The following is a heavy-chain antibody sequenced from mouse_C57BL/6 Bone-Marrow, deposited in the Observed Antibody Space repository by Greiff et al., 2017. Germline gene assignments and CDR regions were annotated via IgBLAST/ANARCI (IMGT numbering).Heavy chain of an antibody. CDR1: GFTFSDYY. V-gene: IGHV5-12*01. D-gene: IGHD2-3*01. CDR3: ARHGDDGYYDWFAY. Sequence: EVKLVESGGGLVQPGGSLKLSCAASGFTFSDYYMYWVRQTPEKRLEWVAYISNGGGSTYYPDTVKGRFTISRDNATNTLYLQMSRLKSEDTAMYYCARHGDDGYYDWFAYWGQGTLVTVSA. J-gene: IGHJ3*01. CDR2: ISNGGGST.